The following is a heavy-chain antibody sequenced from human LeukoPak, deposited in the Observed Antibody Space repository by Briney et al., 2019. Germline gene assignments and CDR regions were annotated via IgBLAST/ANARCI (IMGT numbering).Heavy chain of an antibody. CDR2: IYYSGST. V-gene: IGHV4-39*01. CDR3: ARLDSSGYYTPDV. J-gene: IGHJ6*02. CDR1: GGSVSSRSYY. Sequence: SETLSLTCTVSGGSVSSRSYYWGWIRQPPGKGLEWIGSIYYSGSTYYNPSLKSRVTISVDTSKNQFSLKLSSVTAADTAVYYCARLDSSGYYTPDVWGQGTTVTVSS. D-gene: IGHD3-22*01.